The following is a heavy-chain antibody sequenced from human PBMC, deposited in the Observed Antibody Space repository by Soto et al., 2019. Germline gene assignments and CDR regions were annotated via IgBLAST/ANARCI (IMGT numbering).Heavy chain of an antibody. CDR1: GYMFTSYD. CDR2: MNPNNSKT. V-gene: IGHV1-8*01. Sequence: GASVKVSCKASGYMFTSYDINWVRQAAGQGLEWLGRMNPNNSKTAYAQKFQGRLTMTRDTSISTVYMELSSLTSEDTAVYYCAKDFGGLYNWFDPWGQGTLVTVSS. CDR3: AKDFGGLYNWFDP. D-gene: IGHD3-16*01. J-gene: IGHJ5*02.